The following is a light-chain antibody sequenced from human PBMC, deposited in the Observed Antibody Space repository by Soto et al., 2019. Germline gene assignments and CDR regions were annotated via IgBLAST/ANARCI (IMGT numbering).Light chain of an antibody. Sequence: QAVVTQSPSVSAAPGQKVTISCSGSSSNIGNNYVSWYQQLPGTAPKLLIYRNNQRPSGVPDRFSGSKSGTSASLAISGLRSDDEADYFCATWDDSLNGFYVFGTGTKVTVL. CDR2: RNN. CDR1: SSNIGNNY. CDR3: ATWDDSLNGFYV. J-gene: IGLJ1*01. V-gene: IGLV1-47*01.